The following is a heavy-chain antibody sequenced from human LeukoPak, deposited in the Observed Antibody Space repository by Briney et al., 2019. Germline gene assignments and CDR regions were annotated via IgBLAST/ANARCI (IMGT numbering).Heavy chain of an antibody. Sequence: GGSLRLSCAASGFTFSSYAMHWVRQAPGKGLEWVAVISYDGSNKYYADSVKGRFTISRDNSKNTLYLQMNSLRAEDTAVYYCAYEQLAVFDYWGQGTLVTVSS. CDR1: GFTFSSYA. CDR2: ISYDGSNK. V-gene: IGHV3-30-3*01. CDR3: AYEQLAVFDY. J-gene: IGHJ4*02. D-gene: IGHD6-6*01.